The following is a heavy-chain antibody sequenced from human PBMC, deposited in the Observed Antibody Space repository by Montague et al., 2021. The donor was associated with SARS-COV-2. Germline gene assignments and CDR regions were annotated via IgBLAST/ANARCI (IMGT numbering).Heavy chain of an antibody. D-gene: IGHD4-23*01. J-gene: IGHJ6*02. CDR1: GYSISSGYY. CDR3: ARSTVANSPFGFSNKLRPSYNGIDV. V-gene: IGHV4-38-2*02. Sequence: SETLSLTCTVSGYSISSGYYWGWIRQPPGKGLEWVGEINNRGSTYSNPSQKRRVTIAEDTTKNQVSMKLTSVTAADTAVFYCARSTVANSPFGFSNKLRPSYNGIDVWGQGTTVTVSS. CDR2: INNRGST.